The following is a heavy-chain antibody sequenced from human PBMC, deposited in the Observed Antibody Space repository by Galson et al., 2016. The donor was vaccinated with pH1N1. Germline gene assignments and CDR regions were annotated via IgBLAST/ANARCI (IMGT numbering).Heavy chain of an antibody. Sequence: SVKVSCKASGGTFSNYAISWARQAPGQGLEWMGGIIPMYGRTDYAQKFQGTVTITADKSTSTAYMELSRVRLEDTAVYYCARTENVYDILTGSGSYYGMDVWGQGTAVTVSS. D-gene: IGHD3-9*01. CDR2: IIPMYGRT. J-gene: IGHJ6*02. CDR3: ARTENVYDILTGSGSYYGMDV. CDR1: GGTFSNYA. V-gene: IGHV1-69*06.